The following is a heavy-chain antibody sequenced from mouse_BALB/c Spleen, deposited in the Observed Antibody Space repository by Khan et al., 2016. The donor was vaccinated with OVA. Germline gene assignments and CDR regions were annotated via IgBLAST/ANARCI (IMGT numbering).Heavy chain of an antibody. CDR2: ISPGSGDT. D-gene: IGHD1-2*01. Sequence: QVQLQQSGTELARPGASVNLSCKASGYTFTDFYINWVKQRSGQGLEWIGEISPGSGDTYYNEKFKGKATLTADKSSSTAYMQLSSLTSEASAVYFWARRNYFGYTVAYWGQGTLVTVSA. J-gene: IGHJ3*01. CDR3: ARRNYFGYTVAY. V-gene: IGHV1-77*01. CDR1: GYTFTDFY.